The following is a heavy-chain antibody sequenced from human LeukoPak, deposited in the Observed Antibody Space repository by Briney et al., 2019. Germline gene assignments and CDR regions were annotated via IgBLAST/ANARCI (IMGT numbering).Heavy chain of an antibody. V-gene: IGHV3-7*01. CDR1: GFTFSSYW. J-gene: IGHJ4*02. CDR3: ARVRGNSGSYLYYFDY. CDR2: IKQDGSEK. D-gene: IGHD1-26*01. Sequence: QPGGSLRLSCAASGFTFSSYWMSWVRQAPGKGLEWVANIKQDGSEKYYVDSVKGRFTISRDNAKNSLYLQMNSLRAEDTAVYYCARVRGNSGSYLYYFDYWGQGTLVTVSS.